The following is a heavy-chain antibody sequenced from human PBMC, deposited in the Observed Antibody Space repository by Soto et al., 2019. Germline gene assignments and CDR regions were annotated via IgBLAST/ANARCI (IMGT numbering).Heavy chain of an antibody. V-gene: IGHV4-38-2*01. CDR1: VYSISSGYY. CDR3: AGRGSKWVLLQSGYYACER. J-gene: IGHJ3*02. D-gene: IGHD3-22*01. Sequence: PSETLSLTCSVSVYSISSGYYWGWIRQPPGKGLEWIGSIYHSGSTYYNPSLKSRVTISVDTSKNQFSLKLSSVTAADTAVYYCAGRGSKWVLLQSGYYACERWGQGKMVTVS. CDR2: IYHSGST.